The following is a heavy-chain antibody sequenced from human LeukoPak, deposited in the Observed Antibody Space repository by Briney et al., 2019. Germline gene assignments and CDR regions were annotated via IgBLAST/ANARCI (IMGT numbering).Heavy chain of an antibody. J-gene: IGHJ4*02. CDR1: GYTFTLYC. Sequence: GASVSVSYKASGYTFTLYCIIWVRQAPGQGREWMGWISAYNGNTNYAQKLQGRDTMTTDTSTSTAYMELRSLRSDDTAVYYCARDRRGTAPFDYGGQGTLVTV. CDR2: ISAYNGNT. V-gene: IGHV1-18*01. CDR3: ARDRRGTAPFDY. D-gene: IGHD1-1*01.